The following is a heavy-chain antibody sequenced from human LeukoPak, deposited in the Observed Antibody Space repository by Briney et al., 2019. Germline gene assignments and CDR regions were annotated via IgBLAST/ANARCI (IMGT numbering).Heavy chain of an antibody. D-gene: IGHD4/OR15-4a*01. CDR2: IYNSGIT. V-gene: IGHV4-59*02. Sequence: SETLSLTCTVPGGSVSSHFWSWIRQPPGKGLEWIGYIYNSGITNYNPSFKSRVTMSVDTSKNQFSLMLRSVTAADTAVYYCARDHLPAGAPGYYMDVWGKGTTVTVSS. CDR1: GGSVSSHF. J-gene: IGHJ6*03. CDR3: ARDHLPAGAPGYYMDV.